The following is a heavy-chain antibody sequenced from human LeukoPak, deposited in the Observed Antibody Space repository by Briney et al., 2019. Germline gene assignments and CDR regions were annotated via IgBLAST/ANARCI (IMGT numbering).Heavy chain of an antibody. Sequence: PGGSLRLSCAASGFTFRSCELSWVRQAPAKGLEWVSYISSSGSIIYYADSVKGRFTISRDSAKNSLYLQMESLRAEDTAVYYCARELTITGTPDYWGQGTLVTVSS. CDR3: ARELTITGTPDY. V-gene: IGHV3-48*03. J-gene: IGHJ4*02. D-gene: IGHD1-7*01. CDR1: GFTFRSCE. CDR2: ISSSGSII.